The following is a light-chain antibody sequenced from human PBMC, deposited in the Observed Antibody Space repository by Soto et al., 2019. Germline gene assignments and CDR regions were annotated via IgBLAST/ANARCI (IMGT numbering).Light chain of an antibody. V-gene: IGKV1-33*01. CDR1: EDVSDY. Sequence: DIKMTQSPSSLSASVGDSVTLTCQASEDVSDYVNWYQQKPGRAPKLLIYDASKLETGVPSRFSGSGSETDFTFTIRDLQPEDFTTYYCQLYKNVILTFGGGTRVDI. CDR2: DAS. CDR3: QLYKNVILT. J-gene: IGKJ4*01.